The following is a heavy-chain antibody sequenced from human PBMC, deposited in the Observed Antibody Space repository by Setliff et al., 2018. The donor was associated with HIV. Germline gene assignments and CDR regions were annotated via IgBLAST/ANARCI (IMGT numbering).Heavy chain of an antibody. D-gene: IGHD2-15*01. J-gene: IGHJ4*02. Sequence: PGGSLRLSCAASGFTFSTSWMNWVRQAPGKGLVWVANIKPDGSEKYYVDSVKGRFTISRDNAKNSLYLQMNSLRAEDTAVYYCAKDGNWGQGTLVTVSS. V-gene: IGHV3-7*01. CDR1: GFTFSTSW. CDR2: IKPDGSEK. CDR3: AKDGN.